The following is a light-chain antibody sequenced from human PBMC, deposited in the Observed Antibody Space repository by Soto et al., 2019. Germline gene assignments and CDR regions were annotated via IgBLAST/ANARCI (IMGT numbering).Light chain of an antibody. V-gene: IGKV3-20*01. J-gene: IGKJ1*01. CDR1: QSVSNNY. CDR2: GAS. Sequence: EIVLTQSPGTLSLSPGERATLSCRASQSVSNNYLTWYQQKPGQAPRLLIYGASSRATGIPDRFSGYGSGTDFTLTISRLEPEDFAVYYCQQDYNFPPTFGQGTKVEIK. CDR3: QQDYNFPPT.